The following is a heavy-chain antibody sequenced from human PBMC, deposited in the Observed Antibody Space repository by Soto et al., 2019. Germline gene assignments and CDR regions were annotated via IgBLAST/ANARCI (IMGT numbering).Heavy chain of an antibody. CDR2: IYFRGTT. Sequence: SETLSLTCTVSGGSISSYYWSWIRQPPGKGLEWIGYIYFRGTTNYNPSLKSRVTMSADTSKNQFSLKLNSVTAADTAVYYCARRNYYDTSGYPFDYWGQGMMVTVSP. CDR1: GGSISSYY. J-gene: IGHJ4*02. V-gene: IGHV4-59*01. D-gene: IGHD3-22*01. CDR3: ARRNYYDTSGYPFDY.